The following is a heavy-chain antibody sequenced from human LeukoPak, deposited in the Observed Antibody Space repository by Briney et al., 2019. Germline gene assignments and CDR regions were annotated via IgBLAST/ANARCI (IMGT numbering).Heavy chain of an antibody. D-gene: IGHD6-19*01. Sequence: PSETLSLTCTVSGVSISSYYWSWIRQPPGKGLEWIGYIYYSGSTNYNPSLKSRVTISVDTSKNQFSPKLSSVTAADTAVYYCARDRTLGWSEFDPWGQGTLVTVSS. CDR1: GVSISSYY. V-gene: IGHV4-59*01. J-gene: IGHJ5*02. CDR2: IYYSGST. CDR3: ARDRTLGWSEFDP.